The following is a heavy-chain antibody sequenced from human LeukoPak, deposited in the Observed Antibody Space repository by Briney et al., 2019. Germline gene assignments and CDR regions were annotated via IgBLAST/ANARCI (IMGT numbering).Heavy chain of an antibody. V-gene: IGHV4-31*03. J-gene: IGHJ4*02. D-gene: IGHD5-12*01. CDR3: ARDLLGYGNFDY. CDR1: GGSISSGDYY. CDR2: IYYSGTT. Sequence: SQTLSLTCTASGGSISSGDYYWSWIRQHPGKGLEWIGYIYYSGTTYYNPSLNSRVTISVDTSENQFSLKLSSVTAADTAVYYCARDLLGYGNFDYWGQGTLVTVS.